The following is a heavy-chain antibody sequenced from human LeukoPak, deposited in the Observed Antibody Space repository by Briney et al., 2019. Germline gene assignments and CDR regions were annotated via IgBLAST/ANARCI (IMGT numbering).Heavy chain of an antibody. CDR3: ARYYDSSGSLDY. Sequence: KASETLSLTCAVYGGSFSGYYWSWIRQPPGKGLEWIGEINHSGSTNYNPSLKSRVTISVDTSKNQFSLKLSSVTAADTAVYYCARYYDSSGSLDYWGQGTLVTVSS. CDR2: INHSGST. CDR1: GGSFSGYY. J-gene: IGHJ4*02. D-gene: IGHD3-22*01. V-gene: IGHV4-34*01.